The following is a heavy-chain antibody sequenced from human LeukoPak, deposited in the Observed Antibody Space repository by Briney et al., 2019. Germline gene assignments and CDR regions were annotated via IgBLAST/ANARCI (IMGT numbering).Heavy chain of an antibody. Sequence: GRSLRLSCAASGFTFCSYCMHWVRQAPGKGLEWVAVISYDGSNKYYADSVKGRFTISRDNSKNTLYLQMNSLRAEDPAVYYCAGLVVVNNWFDTWGQGTLVTVSS. CDR1: GFTFCSYC. V-gene: IGHV3-30-3*01. J-gene: IGHJ5*02. CDR3: AGLVVVNNWFDT. D-gene: IGHD3-22*01. CDR2: ISYDGSNK.